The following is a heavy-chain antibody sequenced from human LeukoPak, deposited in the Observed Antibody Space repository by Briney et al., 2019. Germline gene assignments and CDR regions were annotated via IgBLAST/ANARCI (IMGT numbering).Heavy chain of an antibody. CDR2: IYYSGNT. J-gene: IGHJ3*02. V-gene: IGHV4-30-4*08. D-gene: IGHD1-26*01. CDR3: ARDSRRELLHAFDI. Sequence: PSETLSLTCTVSGDSISSGDYYWSWIRQPPGKGLEWIGYIYYSGNTYYNPSLQSRVTISVDTSKNQFSLNLSSVTAADTAVYYCARDSRRELLHAFDIWGQGTVVTVSS. CDR1: GDSISSGDYY.